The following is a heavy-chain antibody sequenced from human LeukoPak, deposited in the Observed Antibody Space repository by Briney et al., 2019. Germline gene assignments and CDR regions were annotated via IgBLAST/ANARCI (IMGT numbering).Heavy chain of an antibody. Sequence: GGSLRLSCAASGFTFSTYWMSWVRQAPGKGLEWVANIKEDGNEKYYVDSVKGRFTISRDNAKRTLYLQMNSLRAEDAAVYYCARDPPPTSDRYGNFDSWGQGTLVTVSS. D-gene: IGHD1-26*01. CDR1: GFTFSTYW. J-gene: IGHJ4*02. CDR3: ARDPPPTSDRYGNFDS. CDR2: IKEDGNEK. V-gene: IGHV3-7*03.